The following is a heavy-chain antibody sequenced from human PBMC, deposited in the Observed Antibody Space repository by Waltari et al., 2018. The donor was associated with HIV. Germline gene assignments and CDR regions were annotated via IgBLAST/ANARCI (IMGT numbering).Heavy chain of an antibody. D-gene: IGHD6-19*01. J-gene: IGHJ4*02. V-gene: IGHV3-30*02. CDR1: GFTFSSYG. CDR3: AKAGYSSGCFDY. Sequence: QVQLVESGGGVVQPGGSLRLSCAASGFTFSSYGMHWVRQAPGKGREWVAFIRYDGSNKYYADSVKGRFTSSRDNSKNTLYLQMNSLRAEDTAVYYCAKAGYSSGCFDYWGQGTLVTVSS. CDR2: IRYDGSNK.